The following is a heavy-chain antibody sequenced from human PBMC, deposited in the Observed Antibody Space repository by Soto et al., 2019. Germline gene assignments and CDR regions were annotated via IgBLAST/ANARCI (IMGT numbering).Heavy chain of an antibody. D-gene: IGHD2-2*01. CDR3: ARGRVVPFCSSTSCYVQTFDY. J-gene: IGHJ4*02. Sequence: TSETLSLTCAVSGGSISSGGYSWSWILHPPGKGLEWIGYIYHSGSTYYNPSLKSRVTISVDRSKNQFSLKLSSVTAADTAVYYCARGRVVPFCSSTSCYVQTFDYWGQGTLVRFSS. CDR1: GGSISSGGYS. V-gene: IGHV4-30-2*01. CDR2: IYHSGST.